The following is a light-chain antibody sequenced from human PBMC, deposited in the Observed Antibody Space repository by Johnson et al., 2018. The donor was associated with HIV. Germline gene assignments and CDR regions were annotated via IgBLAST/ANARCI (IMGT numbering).Light chain of an antibody. CDR3: GTWDTSRRAYV. Sequence: QSVLTQSPSVSAAPGQKVTISCSGSSSNIGNNYVSWYQQLPRTAPKLLIYENNKRPSGVPDRFSGSKSDTAATLGITGLQTGDEAEYYCGTWDTSRRAYVFGSGTKVTVL. J-gene: IGLJ1*01. CDR2: ENN. V-gene: IGLV1-51*02. CDR1: SSNIGNNY.